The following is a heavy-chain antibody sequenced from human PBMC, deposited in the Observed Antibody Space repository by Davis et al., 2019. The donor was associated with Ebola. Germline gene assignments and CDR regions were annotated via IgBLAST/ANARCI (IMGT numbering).Heavy chain of an antibody. CDR1: GFTFSHAW. CDR3: TTGAVEMLDS. D-gene: IGHD5-24*01. Sequence: GESPKISCAASGFTFSHAWMNWVRQAPGKGLEWVGRIKSKTDGGTIDYAAPVKGRFTISRDDSKNTLYLQMNSLKTEDTAVYYCTTGAVEMLDSWGQGTLVTVSS. CDR2: IKSKTDGGTI. V-gene: IGHV3-15*07. J-gene: IGHJ4*02.